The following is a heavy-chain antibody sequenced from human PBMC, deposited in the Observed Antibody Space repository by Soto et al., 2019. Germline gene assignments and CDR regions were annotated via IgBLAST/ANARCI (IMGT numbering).Heavy chain of an antibody. Sequence: ASVKVSCKASGYTFTSYAMHWVRQAPGQRLEWMGWINAGNGNTKYSQKFQGRVTITRDTSASTAYMELSSLRSEDTAVYYCARFSGGYGWFDPWGQGTLVTVSS. V-gene: IGHV1-3*01. CDR1: GYTFTSYA. CDR3: ARFSGGYGWFDP. CDR2: INAGNGNT. D-gene: IGHD5-12*01. J-gene: IGHJ5*02.